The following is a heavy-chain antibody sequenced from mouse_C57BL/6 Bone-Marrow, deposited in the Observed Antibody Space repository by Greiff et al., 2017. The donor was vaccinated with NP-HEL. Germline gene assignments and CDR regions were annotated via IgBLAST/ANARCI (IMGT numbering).Heavy chain of an antibody. V-gene: IGHV14-3*01. CDR3: ARRYYGSSPVDFDY. CDR1: GFNIKNTY. Sequence: EVQLQQPVAELVRPGASVKLSCTASGFNIKNTYMHWVKQRPEQGLEWMGRIDPANGNTKYAPKFQGKATITADTSSNTAYLQLSSLTSEDTAIYYCARRYYGSSPVDFDYWGQGTTLTVSS. J-gene: IGHJ2*01. D-gene: IGHD1-1*01. CDR2: IDPANGNT.